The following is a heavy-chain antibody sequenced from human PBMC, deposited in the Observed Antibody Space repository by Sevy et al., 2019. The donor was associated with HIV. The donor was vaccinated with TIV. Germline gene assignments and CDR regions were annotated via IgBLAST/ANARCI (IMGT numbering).Heavy chain of an antibody. CDR2: FDPEDGET. CDR3: AARDYGSGSYYINVPRLDY. J-gene: IGHJ4*02. CDR1: GYTLTELS. D-gene: IGHD3-10*01. V-gene: IGHV1-24*01. Sequence: ASVKVSCKVSGYTLTELSMHWVRQAPGKGLEWMGGFDPEDGETIYAQKFQGRVTMTEDTSTDTAYMELSSLRSEDTAVYYCAARDYGSGSYYINVPRLDYWGQGTLVTVSS.